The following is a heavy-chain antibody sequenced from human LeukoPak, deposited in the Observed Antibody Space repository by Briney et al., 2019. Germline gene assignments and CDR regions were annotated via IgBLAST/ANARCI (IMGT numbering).Heavy chain of an antibody. CDR2: INHRGST. V-gene: IGHV4-34*01. J-gene: IGHJ4*02. D-gene: IGHD3-22*01. CDR1: GGSFSGYY. Sequence: PSETLSLTCAVYGGSFSGYYWNWIRQPPGKGLEWIGEINHRGSTNYNPSLKSRVTISVDTSENQFSLKLSSVTAADTAVYYCARGATMIVYWGQGTLATVSS. CDR3: ARGATMIVY.